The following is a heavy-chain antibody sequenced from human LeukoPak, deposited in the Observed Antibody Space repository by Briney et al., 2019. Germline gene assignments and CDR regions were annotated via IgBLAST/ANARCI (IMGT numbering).Heavy chain of an antibody. D-gene: IGHD2-8*01. J-gene: IGHJ4*02. CDR1: GFTFSSSA. CDR2: ISGSGDTT. CDR3: VKDPYCTSMSCHYYFDY. V-gene: IGHV3-23*01. Sequence: GGSLRLSCAASGFTFSSSAMSWVRQAPGQGLEWVSTISGSGDTTYYADSVKGRFTISRDNSDNKLYLQMNSLRAEDTAIYYCVKDPYCTSMSCHYYFDYWGQGTLVPVSS.